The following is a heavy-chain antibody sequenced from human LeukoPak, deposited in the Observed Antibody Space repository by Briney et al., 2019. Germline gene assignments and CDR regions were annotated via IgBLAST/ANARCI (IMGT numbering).Heavy chain of an antibody. CDR1: GFTFSRHW. V-gene: IGHV3-7*01. D-gene: IGHD6-19*01. J-gene: IGHJ4*02. CDR2: MNQDGSAI. Sequence: GGSLRLSCAASGFTFSRHWMSWVRQAPGKGLERVAHMNQDGSAIYYVDSVKGRFTISRDNPKNSLYLQMNGLAVADTAMYYCARTVPGYPDDYFDYWGQGTLVTVSS. CDR3: ARTVPGYPDDYFDY.